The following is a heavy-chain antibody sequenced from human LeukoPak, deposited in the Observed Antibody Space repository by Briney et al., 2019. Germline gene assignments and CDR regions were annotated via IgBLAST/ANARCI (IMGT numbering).Heavy chain of an antibody. D-gene: IGHD2-21*01. CDR2: IYPGDSDT. J-gene: IGHJ4*02. CDR3: ARQPSGGDGKRHFDY. CDR1: GYSFTSYW. V-gene: IGHV5-51*01. Sequence: GESLQISCKGSGYSFTSYWIGWVRQMPGKGLEWMGIIYPGDSDTRYSPSFQGQVTISADKSISTAYLQWSSLKASDTGMYYCARQPSGGDGKRHFDYWGQGTLVTVSS.